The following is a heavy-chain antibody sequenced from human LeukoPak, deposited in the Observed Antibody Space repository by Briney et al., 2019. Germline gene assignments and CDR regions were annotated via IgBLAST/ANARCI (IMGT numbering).Heavy chain of an antibody. CDR3: ARGPHDYGGNSYAFDI. Sequence: ASVKVSCMASGYTFTSYDINWVRQATGQGLEWMGWMNPNSGNTGYAQKFQGRVTMTRNTSISTAYMELSSLRSEDTAVYYCARGPHDYGGNSYAFDIWGQGTMVTVSS. D-gene: IGHD4-23*01. J-gene: IGHJ3*02. CDR2: MNPNSGNT. CDR1: GYTFTSYD. V-gene: IGHV1-8*01.